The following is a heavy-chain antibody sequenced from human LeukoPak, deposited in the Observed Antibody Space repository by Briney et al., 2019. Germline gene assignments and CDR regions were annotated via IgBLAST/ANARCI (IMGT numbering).Heavy chain of an antibody. CDR1: GGTFSSYA. V-gene: IGHV1-69*04. CDR3: ARAQNDYGDYNYAFDI. J-gene: IGHJ3*02. D-gene: IGHD4-17*01. CDR2: IIPILGIA. Sequence: SVKVSCKASGGTFSSYAIGWVRQAPGQGLEWMGRIIPILGIANYAQKFQGRVTITADKSTSTAYMELSSLRSEDTAVYYCARAQNDYGDYNYAFDIWGQGTMVTVSS.